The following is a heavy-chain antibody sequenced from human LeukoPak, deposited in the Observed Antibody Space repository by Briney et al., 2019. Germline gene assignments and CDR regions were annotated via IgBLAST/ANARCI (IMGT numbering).Heavy chain of an antibody. D-gene: IGHD3-22*01. V-gene: IGHV3-23*01. CDR3: AREDYYDSSGHYAFDI. CDR2: ISGSGGST. J-gene: IGHJ3*02. Sequence: GGPLRLSCAASGFIFSSYAMSWVRHAPGKGLEWVSAISGSGGSTYYADSVKGRFTISRDNSKNTLYLQMNSLRAEDTAVYYCAREDYYDSSGHYAFDIWGQGTMVTVSS. CDR1: GFIFSSYA.